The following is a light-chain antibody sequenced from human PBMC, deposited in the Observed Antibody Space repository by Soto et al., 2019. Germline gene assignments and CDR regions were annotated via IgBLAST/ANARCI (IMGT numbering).Light chain of an antibody. J-gene: IGKJ3*01. CDR3: QQLNSYVFA. CDR1: QDVSRY. CDR2: AAS. V-gene: IGKV1-9*01. Sequence: DIQLTQSPSFLSASVGDRVTITCRASQDVSRYLAWYQQKPGKAPNLLIYAASTLRSGVPSRFSGSGSEREFTLTISSLQLEDFASDYCQQLNSYVFAFGPGTKVDIK.